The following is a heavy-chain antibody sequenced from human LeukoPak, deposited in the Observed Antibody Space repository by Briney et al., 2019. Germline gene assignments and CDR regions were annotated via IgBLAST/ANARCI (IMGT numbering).Heavy chain of an antibody. J-gene: IGHJ4*02. Sequence: SETLSLTCTVSGGSIKNYYWSWIRQPPGKGLEWIGKIYYSGNTNYNPSLKSRVTISVDTSKNQFSLKLSSVTAADTAVYYCARVRGYSYDSSDFDYWGQGTLVTVSS. V-gene: IGHV4-59*01. CDR1: GGSIKNYY. CDR2: IYYSGNT. D-gene: IGHD5-18*01. CDR3: ARVRGYSYDSSDFDY.